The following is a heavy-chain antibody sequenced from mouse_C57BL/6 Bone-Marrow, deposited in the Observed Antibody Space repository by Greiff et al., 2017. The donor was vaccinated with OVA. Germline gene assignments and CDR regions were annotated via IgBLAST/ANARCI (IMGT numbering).Heavy chain of an antibody. Sequence: VQLKKSGPGLAKPSQTLSLTCSVTGYSITSDYWNWIRKIPGNKLEYMGYISYSGSTYYNPSLNSRISITRDTSKNQYYLQLNSVTTEDTATYYCASRYGDYWYFDVWGTGTTVTVSS. V-gene: IGHV3-8*01. D-gene: IGHD2-13*01. CDR3: ASRYGDYWYFDV. J-gene: IGHJ1*03. CDR2: ISYSGST. CDR1: GYSITSDY.